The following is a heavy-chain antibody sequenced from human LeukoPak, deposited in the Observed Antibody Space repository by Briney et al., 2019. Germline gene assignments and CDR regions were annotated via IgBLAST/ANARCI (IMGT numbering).Heavy chain of an antibody. CDR3: ASSFPYGSGSYYSRNLNKCLLY. V-gene: IGHV4-34*01. J-gene: IGHJ4*02. Sequence: SETLSLTCAVYGGSFSGYYWSWIRQPPGKGLEWIGEINHSGSTNYNPSLKSRVTISVDTSENQFSLKLSSVTAADTAVYYCASSFPYGSGSYYSRNLNKCLLYWGQGTLVTVSS. D-gene: IGHD3-10*01. CDR2: INHSGST. CDR1: GGSFSGYY.